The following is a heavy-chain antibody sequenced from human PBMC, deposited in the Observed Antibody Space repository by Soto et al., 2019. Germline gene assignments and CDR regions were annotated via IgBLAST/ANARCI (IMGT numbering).Heavy chain of an antibody. CDR1: GSISSGGYS. Sequence: QLQLQESGSGLVKPSQTLSLTCAVSGSISSGGYSWTWIRQPPGKGLEWIGYIFDSGTTNYNPSLKRRVHISVDTSKAPFSLKLDSVTAADTAVYYCARDREAVAGHWYFALWGRGTLVTVSS. CDR3: ARDREAVAGHWYFAL. J-gene: IGHJ2*01. CDR2: IFDSGTT. D-gene: IGHD6-19*01. V-gene: IGHV4-30-2*01.